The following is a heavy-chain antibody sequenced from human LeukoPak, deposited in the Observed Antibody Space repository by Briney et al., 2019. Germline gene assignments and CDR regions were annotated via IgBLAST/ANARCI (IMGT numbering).Heavy chain of an antibody. CDR3: SGGKQLVPDY. J-gene: IGHJ4*02. D-gene: IGHD6-6*01. Sequence: PGGSLRLSCAASGFTFTNYWMSWVRQAPGKGLELVANIKQDRSEKYYVDSVKGRFTISRDNAKNSLYLQMNSLRAEDTAVYYCSGGKQLVPDYWGQGTLVTVSS. V-gene: IGHV3-7*01. CDR2: IKQDRSEK. CDR1: GFTFTNYW.